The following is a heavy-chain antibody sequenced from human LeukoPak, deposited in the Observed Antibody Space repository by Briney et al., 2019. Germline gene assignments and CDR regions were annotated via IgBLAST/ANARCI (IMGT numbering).Heavy chain of an antibody. D-gene: IGHD2-21*02. V-gene: IGHV4-39*01. CDR3: AGSIVVVTAIPF. CDR1: GGSISSSSYS. J-gene: IGHJ4*02. Sequence: SETLSLTCTVSGGSISSSSYSWGWIGQPPGKGLEWIGSIYYSGSTYYNPSLKSRVTISVDTSKNQFSLKLSSVTAADTAVYYCAGSIVVVTAIPFWGQGTLVTVSS. CDR2: IYYSGST.